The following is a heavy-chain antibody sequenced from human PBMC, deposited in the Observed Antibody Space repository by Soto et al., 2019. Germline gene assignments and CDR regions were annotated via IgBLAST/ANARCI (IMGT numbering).Heavy chain of an antibody. J-gene: IGHJ3*02. CDR1: GFTVSSNY. V-gene: IGHV3-53*01. CDR3: ASSGYSSSIDAFDS. D-gene: IGHD6-13*01. Sequence: GGSLRLSCAASGFTVSSNYMSWVRQAPGKGLVWVSVIYSGGSTYYADSVKGRFTISRDNSKNTLYLQMNSLRAEDTAVYYCASSGYSSSIDAFDSWGKGTMVTVSS. CDR2: IYSGGST.